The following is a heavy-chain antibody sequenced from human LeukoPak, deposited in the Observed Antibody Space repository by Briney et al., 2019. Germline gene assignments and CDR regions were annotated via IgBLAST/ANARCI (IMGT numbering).Heavy chain of an antibody. Sequence: ASVKVSCKASGYTFFSYGINWVRQAPGQGLEWMGWISAYNGNTNYAQKLQGRVTMTTDTSTSTAYMELRSLRSDDTAMYYCARDIRGYCSSTSCSRRDYWGQGTLVTVSS. D-gene: IGHD2-2*01. CDR1: GYTFFSYG. CDR3: ARDIRGYCSSTSCSRRDY. V-gene: IGHV1-18*01. CDR2: ISAYNGNT. J-gene: IGHJ4*02.